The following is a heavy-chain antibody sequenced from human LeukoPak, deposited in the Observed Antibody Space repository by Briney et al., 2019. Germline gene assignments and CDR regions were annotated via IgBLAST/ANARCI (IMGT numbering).Heavy chain of an antibody. D-gene: IGHD2-15*01. J-gene: IGHJ6*02. CDR3: ARDVGHYGMDV. CDR2: INTNTGNP. Sequence: ALVKVSCKASGYTFTSYAMNWGRQAAGQGLGWMGWINTNTGNPTYAQGFTGRFVFSLDTSVSTAYLQISSLKAEDTAVYYCARDVGHYGMDVWGQGTTVTVSS. CDR1: GYTFTSYA. V-gene: IGHV7-4-1*02.